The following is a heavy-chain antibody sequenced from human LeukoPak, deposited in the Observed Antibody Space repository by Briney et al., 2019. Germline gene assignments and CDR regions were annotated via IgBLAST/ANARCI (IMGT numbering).Heavy chain of an antibody. CDR2: IYYSGST. Sequence: SETLSLTCTVSGGSISSSSYYWGWIRQPPGKGLEWIGSIYYSGSTYYNPSLKSRVTISVDTSKNQFSLKLSSVTAADTAVYYCASLYDSGGYYPFDYWGQGTLVTVSS. CDR3: ASLYDSGGYYPFDY. D-gene: IGHD3-22*01. J-gene: IGHJ4*02. V-gene: IGHV4-39*07. CDR1: GGSISSSSYY.